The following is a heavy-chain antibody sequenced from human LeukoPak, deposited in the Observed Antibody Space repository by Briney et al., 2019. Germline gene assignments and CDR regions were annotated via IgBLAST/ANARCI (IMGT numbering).Heavy chain of an antibody. CDR3: AGGLTVYYRGDY. CDR2: INPNSGGT. CDR1: GYTFTGYY. D-gene: IGHD3-9*01. V-gene: IGHV1-2*02. J-gene: IGHJ4*02. Sequence: ASVKVSCKASGYTFTGYYIHWVRQAPGQGLEWMGWINPNSGGTNYAQKFQGRVTMTRDTSIRTAYMALSRLRSDDRAVYYCAGGLTVYYRGDYWGQGTLVTVSS.